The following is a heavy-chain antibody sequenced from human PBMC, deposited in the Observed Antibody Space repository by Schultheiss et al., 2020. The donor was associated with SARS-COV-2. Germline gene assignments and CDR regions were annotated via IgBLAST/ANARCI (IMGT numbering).Heavy chain of an antibody. D-gene: IGHD4-17*01. CDR3: ARDQRSDYGDYVDGVGGGVDI. CDR1: GFTFSSHA. CDR2: ISGSGGAT. V-gene: IGHV3-23*01. J-gene: IGHJ3*02. Sequence: GGSLRLSCVTSGFTFSSHAMSWVRQTPGKGLEWVSGISGSGGATYYADSVTGRFIISRDDSKNTLLLQMNSLRAEDTAVYYCARDQRSDYGDYVDGVGGGVDIWGQGTMVTVSS.